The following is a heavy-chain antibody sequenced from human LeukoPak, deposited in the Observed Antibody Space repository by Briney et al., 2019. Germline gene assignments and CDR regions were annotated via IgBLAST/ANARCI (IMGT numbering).Heavy chain of an antibody. D-gene: IGHD3-22*01. J-gene: IGHJ5*02. V-gene: IGHV3-21*04. CDR3: AKGSRITTIVVGNCWFDP. Sequence: GGSLRLSCAASGFTFRSYSMNWVRQAPGKGLKWVSTISSSSTYIYYADSVKGRFTISRDNSKNTLYLQMNSLRAEDTAVYYCAKGSRITTIVVGNCWFDPWGQGTLVTVSS. CDR1: GFTFRSYS. CDR2: ISSSSTYI.